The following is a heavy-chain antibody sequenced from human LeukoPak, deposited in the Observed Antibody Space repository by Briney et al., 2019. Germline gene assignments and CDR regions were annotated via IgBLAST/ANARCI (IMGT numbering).Heavy chain of an antibody. D-gene: IGHD2-15*01. Sequence: GGSLRLSCAASGFTFSNYGMSWVRQAPGKGLEWVSAISDGSDTTYYADSVKGRFTISRDNSKNTLYLQMNSLRAEDTAMYYCARGSDCSGGSCYSYWYFDLWGRGTLVTVSS. CDR1: GFTFSNYG. V-gene: IGHV3-23*01. CDR2: ISDGSDTT. J-gene: IGHJ2*01. CDR3: ARGSDCSGGSCYSYWYFDL.